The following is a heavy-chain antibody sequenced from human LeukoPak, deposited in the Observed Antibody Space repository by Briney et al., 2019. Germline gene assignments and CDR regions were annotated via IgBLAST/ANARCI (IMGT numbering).Heavy chain of an antibody. D-gene: IGHD6-19*01. CDR1: GFTFSSYA. CDR3: ATSIAVH. J-gene: IGHJ4*02. Sequence: PGRSLRLSCAGSGFTFSSYAMHWVRQAPGKGLEWVAVISYDGSNKYYADSVKGRFTISRDNSKNTLYLQMNSLRAEDTAVYYCATSIAVHWGQGTLVTVSS. V-gene: IGHV3-30*04. CDR2: ISYDGSNK.